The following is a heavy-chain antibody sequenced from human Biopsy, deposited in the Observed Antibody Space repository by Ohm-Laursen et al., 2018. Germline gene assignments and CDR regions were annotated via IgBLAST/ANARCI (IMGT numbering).Heavy chain of an antibody. J-gene: IGHJ4*02. CDR3: AKCMTGGSNYYFHH. V-gene: IGHV3-33*06. D-gene: IGHD2-8*01. CDR1: GFTFSSYG. CDR2: IWYDGSNK. Sequence: SLRLSCAASGFTFSSYGMHWVRQAPGKGLEWVAAIWYDGSNKNYADSVKGRFTISRDNSKNTLYMQMNSLRGEDTAVYYCAKCMTGGSNYYFHHCGQGTLVTVSS.